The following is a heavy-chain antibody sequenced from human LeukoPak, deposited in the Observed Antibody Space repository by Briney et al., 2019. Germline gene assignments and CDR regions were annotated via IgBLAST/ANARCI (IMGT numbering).Heavy chain of an antibody. CDR1: GDSMSSYY. CDR3: ARRTVAGAPFDY. V-gene: IGHV4-59*01. J-gene: IGHJ4*02. CDR2: IYYTGST. Sequence: SETLSLTCTVSGDSMSSYYWSWLPQPPGKGLQWIGYIYYTGSTNYNPSLKSRVTISVDTSKNQFSLKLSSVTAADAAVYYCARRTVAGAPFDYWGQGTLVTVSS. D-gene: IGHD6-19*01.